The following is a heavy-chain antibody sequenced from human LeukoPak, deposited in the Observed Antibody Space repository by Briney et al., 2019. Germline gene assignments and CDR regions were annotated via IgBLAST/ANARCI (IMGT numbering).Heavy chain of an antibody. J-gene: IGHJ6*02. Sequence: GGSLRLSCAASEFDFSSHAMTWVRQAPGKGLEWVSAISISGSKTYYADSVKGRFTISRDNSKNTLYLQMNSLRAEDTAVYYCATGTYCSSTSCYHYYYYGMDVWGQGTTVTVSS. V-gene: IGHV3-23*01. CDR3: ATGTYCSSTSCYHYYYYGMDV. CDR2: ISISGSKT. CDR1: EFDFSSHA. D-gene: IGHD2-2*01.